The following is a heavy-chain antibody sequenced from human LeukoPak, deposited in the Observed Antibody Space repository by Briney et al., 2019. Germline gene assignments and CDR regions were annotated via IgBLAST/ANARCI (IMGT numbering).Heavy chain of an antibody. J-gene: IGHJ4*02. Sequence: PGGSLRLSCAASGFTITPYAMNWVRQAPGKRLEWVSAISGSGGGTYYADSVKGRFTISRDTSKNTLYLQMNSLRAEDTAVYYCAKWDYGVGFDNWGQGTLVTVSS. D-gene: IGHD4-17*01. CDR3: AKWDYGVGFDN. CDR1: GFTITPYA. V-gene: IGHV3-23*01. CDR2: ISGSGGGT.